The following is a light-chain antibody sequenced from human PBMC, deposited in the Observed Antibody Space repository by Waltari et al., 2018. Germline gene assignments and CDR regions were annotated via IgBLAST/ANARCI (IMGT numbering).Light chain of an antibody. V-gene: IGKV3-11*01. CDR3: QQRRNWPLT. Sequence: EIVLTQSPATLSLSPGERATLSCRASQSVNWYLAWYQQRPGQAPRLLIYDTSNRATVIPARFSGSGSDTDFTLTISSLEPDDSAVYYCQQRRNWPLTFGGGTKVEIK. CDR1: QSVNWY. J-gene: IGKJ4*01. CDR2: DTS.